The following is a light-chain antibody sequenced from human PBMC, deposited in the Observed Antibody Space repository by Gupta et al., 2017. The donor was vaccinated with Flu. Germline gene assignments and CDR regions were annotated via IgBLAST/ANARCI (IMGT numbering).Light chain of an antibody. CDR1: QSVSIY. J-gene: IGKJ4*01. V-gene: IGKV3-11*01. Sequence: PGERATFSCRASQSVSIYVAWYQQKPGQAPRLLIDDAPNRATGIPARFSGSGSGTDFTLTISSLEPEDFAVYYCQQRSNWLTFGGGTKVEIK. CDR2: DAP. CDR3: QQRSNWLT.